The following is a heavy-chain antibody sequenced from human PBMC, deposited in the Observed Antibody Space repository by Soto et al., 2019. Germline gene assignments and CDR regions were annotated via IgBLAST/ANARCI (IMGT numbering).Heavy chain of an antibody. D-gene: IGHD6-13*01. Sequence: SETLSLTCTVSGGSISSYYWSWIRQPPGKGLEWIGFIYYTGSTNYNPSLKSRVTISLDTSKNQFSLKLSSVTAADRAVYYCARASSTWLKFDYWGQGTLVTVSS. J-gene: IGHJ4*02. CDR2: IYYTGST. CDR1: GGSISSYY. CDR3: ARASSTWLKFDY. V-gene: IGHV4-59*01.